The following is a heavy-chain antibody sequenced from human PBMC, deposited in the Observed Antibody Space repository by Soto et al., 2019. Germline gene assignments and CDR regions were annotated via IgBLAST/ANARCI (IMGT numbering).Heavy chain of an antibody. CDR3: ARGKGGVAATSWFDP. V-gene: IGHV3-30-3*01. CDR1: GFTFSSYA. D-gene: IGHD2-15*01. Sequence: QVQLVESGGGVVQPGRSLRLSCAASGFTFSSYAMHWVRQAPGKGLEWVAVISYDGSNKYYADSVKGRFTISRDNSKNTLYLQMNSLRAEDTAVYYCARGKGGVAATSWFDPWGQGTLVTVSS. CDR2: ISYDGSNK. J-gene: IGHJ5*02.